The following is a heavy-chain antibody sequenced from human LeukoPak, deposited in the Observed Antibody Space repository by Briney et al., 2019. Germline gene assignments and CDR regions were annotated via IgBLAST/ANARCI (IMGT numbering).Heavy chain of an antibody. CDR3: ARDTGYCSSTCCNWFDP. J-gene: IGHJ5*02. CDR2: ISSSGSTI. V-gene: IGHV3-11*04. Sequence: PGGSLRLPCAASGFTFSDYYMSWIRKAPGKGLEWVSYISSSGSTIYYADSVKGRFTISRDNAKNTLYLQMNSLRAEDTAVYYCARDTGYCSSTCCNWFDPWGQGTLVTVSS. CDR1: GFTFSDYY. D-gene: IGHD2-2*01.